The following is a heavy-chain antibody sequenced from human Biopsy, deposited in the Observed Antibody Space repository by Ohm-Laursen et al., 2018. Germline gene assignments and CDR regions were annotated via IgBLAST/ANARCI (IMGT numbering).Heavy chain of an antibody. CDR2: INAKTGDT. V-gene: IGHV1-2*02. CDR3: TRGGYYYDSLAYYYWFDP. CDR1: GYTFTDYF. J-gene: IGHJ5*02. Sequence: SSVTVSCKTSGYTFTDYFVHWVRQAPGQGLEWMGWINAKTGDTNYAQKFQGRVTMTRDTSISTAYVDLSSLRSDDTAVYYCTRGGYYYDSLAYYYWFDPWGQGTLVTVSS. D-gene: IGHD3-22*01.